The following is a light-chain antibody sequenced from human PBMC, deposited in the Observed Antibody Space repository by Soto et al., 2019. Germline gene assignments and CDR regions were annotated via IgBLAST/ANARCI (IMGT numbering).Light chain of an antibody. CDR1: QSVSSSY. V-gene: IGKV3-20*01. J-gene: IGKJ4*01. CDR3: QQYNSYPLT. Sequence: EIVLTQSPGTLSLSPGERATLSCRASQSVSSSYLAWYQQKPGQAPRLLIYGASSRATGIPDRFSGSGFGTDFTLTISRLEPEDFATYYCQQYNSYPLTFGGGTKVEIK. CDR2: GAS.